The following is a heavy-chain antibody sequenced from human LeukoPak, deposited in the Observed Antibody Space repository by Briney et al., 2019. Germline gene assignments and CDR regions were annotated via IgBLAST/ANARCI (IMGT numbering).Heavy chain of an antibody. CDR3: ARGRIAKIVVVHSFQYGMAV. CDR1: GGSFTDYF. V-gene: IGHV4-34*01. D-gene: IGHD3-22*01. J-gene: IGHJ6*02. Sequence: SETLSLTCDVFGGSFTDYFWTWIRQSPGKGLEWIGEINDYSGNTNYNPSLNSRVSISLEKSKNQFSLELRTVTAADTAVYYCARGRIAKIVVVHSFQYGMAVWGQGTTVTVSS. CDR2: INDYSGNT.